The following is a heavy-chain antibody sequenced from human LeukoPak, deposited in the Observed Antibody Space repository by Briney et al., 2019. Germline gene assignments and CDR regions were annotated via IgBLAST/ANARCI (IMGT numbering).Heavy chain of an antibody. Sequence: PGGSLRLSCAASGFTVSSNYTSWVRQAPGKGLEWVSVIYSGGSTYYADSVKGRFTISRDNSKNTLYLQMNSLRAEDTAVYYCARGSVVTAIGHIDYWGQGTLVTVSS. D-gene: IGHD2-21*02. V-gene: IGHV3-66*01. CDR2: IYSGGST. CDR3: ARGSVVTAIGHIDY. J-gene: IGHJ4*02. CDR1: GFTVSSNY.